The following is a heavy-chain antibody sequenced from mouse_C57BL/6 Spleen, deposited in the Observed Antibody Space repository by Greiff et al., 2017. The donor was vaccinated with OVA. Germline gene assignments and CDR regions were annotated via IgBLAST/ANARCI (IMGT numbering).Heavy chain of an antibody. J-gene: IGHJ2*01. Sequence: QVQLQQSGAELVRPGASVTLSCKASGYTFTDYEMHWVKQTPVHGLDWIGAIDPETGGTAYNQKFKGKAILTADKSSSTAYMELRSLTSEDAAVYYCTRSGYYGYYYWGQGTTLTVSS. CDR1: GYTFTDYE. CDR3: TRSGYYGYYY. D-gene: IGHD1-1*01. CDR2: IDPETGGT. V-gene: IGHV1-15*01.